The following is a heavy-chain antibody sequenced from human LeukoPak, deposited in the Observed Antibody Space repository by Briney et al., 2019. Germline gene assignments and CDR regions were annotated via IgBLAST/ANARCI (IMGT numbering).Heavy chain of an antibody. J-gene: IGHJ4*02. CDR2: IYPGDSDT. Sequence: PGESLKISCMGSGYRYASYWIAWVRQMPGKGLEWMGIIYPGDSDTRYSPRFQGQVTISADESITSAFLQWRSLKASDTATYYCARGLNSGSTSTVFDFWGQGTLVTVSS. CDR3: ARGLNSGSTSTVFDF. D-gene: IGHD3-10*01. CDR1: GYRYASYW. V-gene: IGHV5-51*01.